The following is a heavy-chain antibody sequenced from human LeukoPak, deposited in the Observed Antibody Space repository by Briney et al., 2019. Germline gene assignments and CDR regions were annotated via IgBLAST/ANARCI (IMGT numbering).Heavy chain of an antibody. Sequence: GGSLRLSCAASGFIFSSYGMHWVRQAPGRGLEWVAFIRFDGNIKYYADSVKGRFTISRDNSKNTLYLQMNSLIAEDTAVYYCLRGDRRDYWGQGTLVTVSS. CDR1: GFIFSSYG. J-gene: IGHJ4*02. V-gene: IGHV3-30*02. CDR3: LRGDRRDY. CDR2: IRFDGNIK.